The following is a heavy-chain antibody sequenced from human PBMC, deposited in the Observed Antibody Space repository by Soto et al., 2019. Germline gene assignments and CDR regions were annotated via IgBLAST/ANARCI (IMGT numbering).Heavy chain of an antibody. D-gene: IGHD2-2*01. CDR2: INHSGST. J-gene: IGHJ6*02. CDR1: GGSFSGYY. CDR3: ARESRQLYYYYGMDV. Sequence: QVQLQQWGAGLLKPSETLSLTCAVYGGSFSGYYWSWIRQPPGKGLEWIGEINHSGSTNYNPSLNSRVTISVDTSKNQFSLKLSSVTAADTAVYYCARESRQLYYYYGMDVWGQGTTVTVSS. V-gene: IGHV4-34*01.